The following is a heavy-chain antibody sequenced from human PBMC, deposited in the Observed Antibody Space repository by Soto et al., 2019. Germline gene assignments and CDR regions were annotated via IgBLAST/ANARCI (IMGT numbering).Heavy chain of an antibody. CDR1: GFTFSSYS. CDR2: ISSSSSYI. Sequence: GGSLRLSCAASGFTFSSYSMNWVRQAPGKGLEWVSSISSSSSYIYYADSVKGRFTISRDNAKNSLYLQMNSLRAEDTAVYYCARGFGSGYNWFDPWGQVTLVTVSS. J-gene: IGHJ5*02. D-gene: IGHD3-10*01. V-gene: IGHV3-21*01. CDR3: ARGFGSGYNWFDP.